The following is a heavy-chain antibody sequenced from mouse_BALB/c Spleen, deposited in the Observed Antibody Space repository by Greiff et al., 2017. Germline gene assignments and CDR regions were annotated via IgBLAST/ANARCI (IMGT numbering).Heavy chain of an antibody. D-gene: IGHD4-1*01. CDR2: IYPGNVNT. V-gene: IGHV1S56*01. J-gene: IGHJ3*01. CDR3: ARTGTGSAWFAY. CDR1: GYTFTSYY. Sequence: QVHVKQSGPELVKPGASVRISCKASGYTFTSYYIHWVKQRPGQGLEWIGWIYPGNVNTKYNEKFKGKATLTADKSSSTAYMQLSSLTSEDSAVYFCARTGTGSAWFAYWGQGTLVTVSA.